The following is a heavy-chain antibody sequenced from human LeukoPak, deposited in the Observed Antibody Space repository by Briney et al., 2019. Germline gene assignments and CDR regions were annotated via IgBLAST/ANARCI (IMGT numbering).Heavy chain of an antibody. CDR2: IYYSGST. CDR1: GGSTSSGDYY. V-gene: IGHV4-30-4*01. J-gene: IGHJ4*02. D-gene: IGHD6-19*01. Sequence: SETLSLTCTVSGGSTSSGDYYWSWIRQPPGKGLEWIGYIYYSGSTYYNPSLKSRVTISVDTSKNQFSLKLSSVTAADTAVYYCARAIVATHSSGWYYFDYWGQGTLVTVSS. CDR3: ARAIVATHSSGWYYFDY.